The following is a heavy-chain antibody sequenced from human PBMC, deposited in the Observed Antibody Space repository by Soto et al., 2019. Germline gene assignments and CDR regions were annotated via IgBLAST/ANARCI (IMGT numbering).Heavy chain of an antibody. J-gene: IGHJ6*02. CDR3: ARSQGSSTSLEIYYYYYYYGMDV. CDR1: GGTFSSYA. CDR2: IIPISDTT. V-gene: IGHV1-69*01. D-gene: IGHD2-2*01. Sequence: QVQLVQSGAEVKKPGSSVKVSCKASGGTFSSYAISWVRQAPGQGLEWMGGIIPISDTTNYAQKFQGRVTTTADESTSTAYMELSSLRSEDTAVYYCARSQGSSTSLEIYYYYYYYGMDVWGQGTTVTVSS.